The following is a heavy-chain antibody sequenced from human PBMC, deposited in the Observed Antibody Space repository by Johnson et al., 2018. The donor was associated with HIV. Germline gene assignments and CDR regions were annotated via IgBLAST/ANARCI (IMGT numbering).Heavy chain of an antibody. Sequence: VQLVESGGGVVQPGRSLRLSCAASGFTFSSYAMSWVRQAPGKGLEWVSAISGSGGSTYYADSVKGRFTISRDNSKNTLYLQMNSLRAEDSAVYYCAKDDAYSGYGYDAFDIWGQGTMVTVSS. CDR3: AKDDAYSGYGYDAFDI. J-gene: IGHJ3*02. D-gene: IGHD5-12*01. CDR2: ISGSGGST. V-gene: IGHV3-23*04. CDR1: GFTFSSYA.